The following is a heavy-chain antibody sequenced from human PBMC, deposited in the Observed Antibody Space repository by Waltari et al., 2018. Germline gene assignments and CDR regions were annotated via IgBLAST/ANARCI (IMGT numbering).Heavy chain of an antibody. V-gene: IGHV4-61*02. CDR3: ARDKFGFGENHYYYYMDV. CDR1: GGSISSGSYY. J-gene: IGHJ6*03. Sequence: QVQLQESGPGLVKPSQTLSLTCTVSGGSISSGSYYWSWIRQPAGKGLEWIGRIYTSGSTNYNPSLKSRVTMSVDTSKNQFSLKLSSVTAADTAVYYCARDKFGFGENHYYYYMDVWGKGTTVTVSS. CDR2: IYTSGST. D-gene: IGHD3-10*01.